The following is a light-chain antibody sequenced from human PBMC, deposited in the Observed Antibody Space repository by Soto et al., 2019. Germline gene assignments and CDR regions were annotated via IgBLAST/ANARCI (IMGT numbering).Light chain of an antibody. J-gene: IGKJ4*01. CDR3: LQNNNYPLT. V-gene: IGKV1-6*01. CDR2: AAS. CDR1: QDIRSD. Sequence: AIQMTQSPSYLSASVGDRVTVTCRASQDIRSDVGWYQQKPGQAPKVLMYAASRLHSGVPSRFSGSGSGTNFVLTISSLQPEDVATYYCLQNNNYPLTFGGGTKVDIK.